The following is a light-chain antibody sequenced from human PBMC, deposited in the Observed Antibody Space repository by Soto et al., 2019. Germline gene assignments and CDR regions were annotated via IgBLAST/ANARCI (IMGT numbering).Light chain of an antibody. J-gene: IGKJ2*01. CDR1: QSVSSSY. V-gene: IGKV3-20*01. Sequence: EIVLTQSPGTLSLSPGERATLSCRASQSVSSSYLAWYQQKPGQAPRLLIYGASTRATDIPDRFSGSGSGTDFTLTISRLEPEDSALYYCRQYGSSPLYTFGQGTKLEI. CDR3: RQYGSSPLYT. CDR2: GAS.